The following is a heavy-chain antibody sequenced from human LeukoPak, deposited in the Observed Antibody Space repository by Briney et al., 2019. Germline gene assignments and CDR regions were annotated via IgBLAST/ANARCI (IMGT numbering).Heavy chain of an antibody. Sequence: NPSETLSLTCTVSGGSISPYYWGWIRQPPGKGLEWLGYIYYSGNTDYNPSLKSRVAISVDTSKNQFSLKLSSVTAADTAVYYCARSTGSTMFIDYWGQGTLVTVSS. J-gene: IGHJ4*02. CDR3: ARSTGSTMFIDY. D-gene: IGHD3-10*02. CDR2: IYYSGNT. CDR1: GGSISPYY. V-gene: IGHV4-59*01.